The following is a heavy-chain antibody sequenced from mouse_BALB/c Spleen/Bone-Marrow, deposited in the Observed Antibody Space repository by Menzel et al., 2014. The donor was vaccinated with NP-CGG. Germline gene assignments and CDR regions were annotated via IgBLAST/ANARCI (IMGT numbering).Heavy chain of an antibody. Sequence: LVTKGDSVKISWKASGYSFTGYYMHWVKQSHGKSLEWIGYISRYNGATRYNQKFKGKATFTVDTSSSTAHMQFNSLTSEDSAVYFCARGGTMISTDFMVYWGQGSSLIVSS. CDR2: ISRYNGAT. CDR1: GYSFTGYY. V-gene: IGHV1S34*01. CDR3: ARGGTMISTDFMVY. D-gene: IGHD2-4*01. J-gene: IGHJ4*01.